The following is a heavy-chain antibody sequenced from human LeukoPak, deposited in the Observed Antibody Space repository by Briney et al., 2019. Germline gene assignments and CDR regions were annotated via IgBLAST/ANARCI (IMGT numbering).Heavy chain of an antibody. CDR2: IYISGMT. D-gene: IGHD5-12*01. V-gene: IGHV3-66*01. CDR1: ELSISSNY. Sequence: GGSLRLSCAASELSISSNYMTWVRQAPGKGLEWVSLIYISGMTFYADSVRGRFSISRDISKNILYLQMNTLRVEDTAVYYCATASRESYSGYGVYXDLWXXGTLXSVSX. J-gene: IGHJ4*02. CDR3: ATASRESYSGYGVYXDL.